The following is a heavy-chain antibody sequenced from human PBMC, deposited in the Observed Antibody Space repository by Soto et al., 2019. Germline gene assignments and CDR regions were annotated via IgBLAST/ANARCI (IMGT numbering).Heavy chain of an antibody. J-gene: IGHJ5*02. CDR3: AKSSPDYYGSGSDNWFDP. CDR2: ISGSGGST. V-gene: IGHV3-23*01. Sequence: GGSLRLSCAASGFTFSSYAMSWVRQAQGKGLEWVSAISGSGGSTYYADSVKGRFTISRDNSKNTLYLQMNSLRAEDTAVYYCAKSSPDYYGSGSDNWFDPWGQGTLVTVSS. CDR1: GFTFSSYA. D-gene: IGHD3-10*01.